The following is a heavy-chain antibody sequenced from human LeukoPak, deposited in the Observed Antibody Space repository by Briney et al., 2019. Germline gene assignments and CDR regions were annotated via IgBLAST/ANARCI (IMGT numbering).Heavy chain of an antibody. D-gene: IGHD3-22*01. V-gene: IGHV1-69*04. Sequence: SVKVSCKASGGTFSSYAISWVRQAPGQGLEWMGRIIPILGIANYAQKFQGRVTITADKSTSTAYMELSSLRSEDTAVYYCARDLDSSAYYFDYWGQGTLVTVSS. CDR1: GGTFSSYA. CDR3: ARDLDSSAYYFDY. CDR2: IIPILGIA. J-gene: IGHJ4*02.